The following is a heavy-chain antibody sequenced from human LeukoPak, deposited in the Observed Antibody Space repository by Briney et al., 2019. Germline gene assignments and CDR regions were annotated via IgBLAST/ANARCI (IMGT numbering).Heavy chain of an antibody. V-gene: IGHV4-38-2*02. CDR1: GYSLSSGYY. CDR3: ARTDSRWYVGY. J-gene: IGHJ4*02. D-gene: IGHD4-23*01. Sequence: SETLSLTCTLSGYSLSSGYYWGWIRQPPGKGLEWIGSIYHSGSTYYNPSLTSRVTTSVDTPKNQFCLELSAVTAADTAVYYCARTDSRWYVGYWGQGTLVTVSS. CDR2: IYHSGST.